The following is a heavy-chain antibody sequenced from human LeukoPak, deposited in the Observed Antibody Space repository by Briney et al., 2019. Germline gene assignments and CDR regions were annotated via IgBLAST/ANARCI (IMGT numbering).Heavy chain of an antibody. CDR1: GYTFTRNS. Sequence: GASVKVSCKASGYTFTRNSINWLRQAPGQGLEWMGGINANTGNPTYAQGFTGRFVFSLYTSVSTAYLQISSLKAEDTAVYYCARDSATIQFDYWGQGTLVTVSS. CDR3: ARDSATIQFDY. J-gene: IGHJ4*02. CDR2: INANTGNP. V-gene: IGHV7-4-1*02. D-gene: IGHD1-1*01.